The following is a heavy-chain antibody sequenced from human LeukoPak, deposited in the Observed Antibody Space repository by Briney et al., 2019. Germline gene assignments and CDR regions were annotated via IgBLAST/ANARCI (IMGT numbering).Heavy chain of an antibody. Sequence: ASVKVSCKASGYTFTSDYMHWVRQAPGQGLEWMGWINPNSGGTNYAQKFQGRVTMTRDTSISTAYMELSRLRSDDTAVYYCARAIDYYGSWRYYNPLDYWGQGTLVTVSS. CDR3: ARAIDYYGSWRYYNPLDY. J-gene: IGHJ4*02. D-gene: IGHD3-10*01. V-gene: IGHV1-2*02. CDR2: INPNSGGT. CDR1: GYTFTSDY.